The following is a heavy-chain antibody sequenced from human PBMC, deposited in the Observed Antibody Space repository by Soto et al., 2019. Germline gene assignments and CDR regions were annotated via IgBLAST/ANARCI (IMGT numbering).Heavy chain of an antibody. D-gene: IGHD5-12*01. V-gene: IGHV2-26*01. CDR3: ARISRYGYDFDY. Sequence: ESGPTLVNPTETLTLTCTVSGFSLSRTDVGVSWIRQPPGKALEWLAHIFSNDEKSYSTSLKSSLTISKDTSKSQVFLIMTTLDPVDIASYYCARISRYGYDFDYWGQGTLVTVSS. CDR2: IFSNDEK. CDR1: GFSLSRTDVG. J-gene: IGHJ4*02.